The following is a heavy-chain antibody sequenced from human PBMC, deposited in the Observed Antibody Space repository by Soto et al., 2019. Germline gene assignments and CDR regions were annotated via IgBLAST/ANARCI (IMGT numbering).Heavy chain of an antibody. J-gene: IGHJ6*02. CDR1: GYTCTGYY. CDR3: ARDRSIVLISAPRHGMDV. V-gene: IGHV1-2*02. D-gene: IGHD2-8*01. CDR2: INPNSGGT. Sequence: GASVKVSCKASGYTCTGYYMHWVRQAPGQGLEWMGWINPNSGGTNYAQKFQGRVTMTRETSISTAYMELSRLRSDDTAVYYCARDRSIVLISAPRHGMDVWGQGTTVTVSS.